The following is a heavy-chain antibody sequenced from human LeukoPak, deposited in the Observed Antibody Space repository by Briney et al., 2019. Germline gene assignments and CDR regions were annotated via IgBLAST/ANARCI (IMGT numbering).Heavy chain of an antibody. CDR3: AKAAVSGFSPAPGY. Sequence: GGSLRLSCAASGFTFTTYAMSWVRQAPGKGLEWVSAISGSGGGTYYADSVKGRFTISRDNSKNTVYLQMKSLRAEDTAVYYCAKAAVSGFSPAPGYWGQGTLVTVSS. J-gene: IGHJ4*02. CDR1: GFTFTTYA. CDR2: ISGSGGGT. D-gene: IGHD5-12*01. V-gene: IGHV3-23*01.